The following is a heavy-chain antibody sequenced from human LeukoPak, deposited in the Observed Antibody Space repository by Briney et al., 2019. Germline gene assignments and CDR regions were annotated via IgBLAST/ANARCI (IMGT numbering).Heavy chain of an antibody. J-gene: IGHJ3*02. V-gene: IGHV3-30*02. Sequence: GGSLRLSCAASGFTFSSYGMHWVRQAPGKGLEWVAFIRYDGSNKYYADSVKGRFTISRDNSKNTLYLQMNSLRAEDTAVYYCAREEGYDILTGYPDDAFDIWGQGTMVTVSS. CDR3: AREEGYDILTGYPDDAFDI. CDR1: GFTFSSYG. CDR2: IRYDGSNK. D-gene: IGHD3-9*01.